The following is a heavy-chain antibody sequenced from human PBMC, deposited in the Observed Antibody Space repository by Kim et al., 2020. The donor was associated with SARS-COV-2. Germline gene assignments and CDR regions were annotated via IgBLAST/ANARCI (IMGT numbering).Heavy chain of an antibody. J-gene: IGHJ4*02. D-gene: IGHD3-22*01. V-gene: IGHV5-10-1*01. Sequence: GESLKISCKGSGYSFTSYWFSWVRQMPGKGLEWMGRIDPSDSYTNYSPSFQGHVTISADKSISTAYLQWSSLKASDTAMYYCASNYDSSGYYFGPTFTYWGQGTLVTVSS. CDR2: IDPSDSYT. CDR1: GYSFTSYW. CDR3: ASNYDSSGYYFGPTFTY.